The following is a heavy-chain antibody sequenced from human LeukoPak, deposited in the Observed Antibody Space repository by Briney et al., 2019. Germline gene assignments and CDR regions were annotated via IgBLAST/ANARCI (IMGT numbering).Heavy chain of an antibody. J-gene: IGHJ4*02. CDR1: GFTFSSYG. Sequence: GGSLRLSCAASGFTFSSYGMHWVRQAPGKGLEWVAFIRYDGSNKYYADSVKGRFTISRDNSKNTLYLQMNSLRAEDTAVYYCAKDLSYGSGTTFDYWGQGTLVTVSS. CDR3: AKDLSYGSGTTFDY. CDR2: IRYDGSNK. V-gene: IGHV3-30*02. D-gene: IGHD3-10*01.